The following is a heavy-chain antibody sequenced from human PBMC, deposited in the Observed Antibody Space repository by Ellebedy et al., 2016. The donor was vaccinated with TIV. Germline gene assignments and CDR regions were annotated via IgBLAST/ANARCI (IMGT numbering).Heavy chain of an antibody. J-gene: IGHJ3*02. Sequence: GSLRLSCTVSGGSISNYYWSWIRQPPGKGLECIGYVHYSGRTYYNPSLKSRVTISVDTSKNQVYLKLRSMTAADTAVYYCARDVTGYGDLNAFDIWGQGAMVTVSS. D-gene: IGHD4-17*01. CDR1: GGSISNYY. V-gene: IGHV4-59*01. CDR3: ARDVTGYGDLNAFDI. CDR2: VHYSGRT.